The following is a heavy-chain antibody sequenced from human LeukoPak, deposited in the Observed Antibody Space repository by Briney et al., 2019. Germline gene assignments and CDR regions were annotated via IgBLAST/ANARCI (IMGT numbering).Heavy chain of an antibody. V-gene: IGHV3-23*01. CDR3: AKGSITGTYFDL. CDR1: GSTFSIYA. J-gene: IGHJ4*02. Sequence: PGGSLRLSCAASGSTFSIYAMSWVRQAPGKGLEWVSVISGSGGSTYYADSVKGRFTIPRDTSKNTLYMQMNSLRAEDTAVYYCAKGSITGTYFDLWGQGTLVTVSS. CDR2: ISGSGGST. D-gene: IGHD1-20*01.